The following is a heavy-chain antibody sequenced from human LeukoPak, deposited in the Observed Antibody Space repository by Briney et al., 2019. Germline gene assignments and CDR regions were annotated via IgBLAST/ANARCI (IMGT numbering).Heavy chain of an antibody. CDR2: ISGTSNYI. V-gene: IGHV3-21*01. CDR3: ASSGPIAVAFFDY. Sequence: GGSLRLSCAASGFTFSSYSMHWVRQAPGKGLEWVSSISGTSNYIYYGDSVKGRFTISRDDAKDSQHLQMNSLRAEDTAVYYCASSGPIAVAFFDYWGQGILVTVSS. J-gene: IGHJ4*02. D-gene: IGHD6-19*01. CDR1: GFTFSSYS.